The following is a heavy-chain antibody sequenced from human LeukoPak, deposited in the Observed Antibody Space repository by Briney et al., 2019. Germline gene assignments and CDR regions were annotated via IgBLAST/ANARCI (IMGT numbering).Heavy chain of an antibody. D-gene: IGHD2-8*01. Sequence: GRSLRLSCAASGFTFSSYAMRWVRQAPGKGLEWVAVISYDGSNKYYADSVKGRFTISRDNSKNTLYLQMNSLRAEDTAVYYCARDPSVYYFDYWGQGTLVTVSS. V-gene: IGHV3-30-3*01. CDR2: ISYDGSNK. CDR1: GFTFSSYA. CDR3: ARDPSVYYFDY. J-gene: IGHJ4*02.